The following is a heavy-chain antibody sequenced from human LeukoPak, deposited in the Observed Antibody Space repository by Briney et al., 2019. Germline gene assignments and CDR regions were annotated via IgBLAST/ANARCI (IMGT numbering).Heavy chain of an antibody. CDR3: ARSILTGYYYYMDV. J-gene: IGHJ6*03. CDR2: IYYSGST. Sequence: SETLSLTCTVSGGSISSYYWSWIQQPPGKGLEWIAYIYYSGSTNYNPSLKSRVTISVDTSKNQFSLKLSSVTAADTAVYYCARSILTGYYYYMDVWGKGTTVTISS. D-gene: IGHD3-9*01. CDR1: GGSISSYY. V-gene: IGHV4-59*01.